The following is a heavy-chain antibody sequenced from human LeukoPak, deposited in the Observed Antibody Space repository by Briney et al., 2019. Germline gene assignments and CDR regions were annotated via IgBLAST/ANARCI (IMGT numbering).Heavy chain of an antibody. Sequence: GRSLRLSCEASGFTFANYAMHWVRQAPGKGLEWVAVIWYDGNTKYYVDSVKGRYTISRDNSKNTLYLQMSSLRAEDTAVYYCGGAGAVDRGLDVWGQGTTVTVSS. CDR1: GFTFANYA. D-gene: IGHD3-10*01. CDR3: GGAGAVDRGLDV. J-gene: IGHJ6*02. V-gene: IGHV3-33*01. CDR2: IWYDGNTK.